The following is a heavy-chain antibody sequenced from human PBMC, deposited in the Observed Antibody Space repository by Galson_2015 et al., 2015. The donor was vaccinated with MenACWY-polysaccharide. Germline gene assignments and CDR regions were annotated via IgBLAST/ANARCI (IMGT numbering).Heavy chain of an antibody. CDR2: VCYNGNS. CDR1: GGSISSSRGYC. V-gene: IGHV4-39*07. CDR3: ARERPFDP. D-gene: IGHD6-25*01. Sequence: ETLSLTCTVSGGSISSSRGYCWGWIRQPPGKGLEWIGSVCYNGNSHYLPSLKSRLTMSLDTSKNQFSLNVNSVTAADTAVYYCARERPFDPWGQGILVTVSS. J-gene: IGHJ5*02.